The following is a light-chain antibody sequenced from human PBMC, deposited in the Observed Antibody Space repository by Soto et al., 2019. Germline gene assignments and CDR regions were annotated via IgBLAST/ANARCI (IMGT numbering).Light chain of an antibody. J-gene: IGLJ3*02. CDR3: SSYTSSSTLV. V-gene: IGLV2-14*01. CDR2: EVS. Sequence: QSALTQPASVSGSPGQSITISCTGTGSDVGGYNYVSWYQQHPGKAPKLMIYEVSNRPSGVSNRFSGSKSANTASLTISGLQAEDEADYHCSSYTSSSTLVFGGGTKLTVL. CDR1: GSDVGGYNY.